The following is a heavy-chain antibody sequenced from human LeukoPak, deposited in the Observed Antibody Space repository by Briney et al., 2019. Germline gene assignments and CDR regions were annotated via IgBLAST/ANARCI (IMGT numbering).Heavy chain of an antibody. Sequence: SSETLSLTCTVSGASISSYYWSWIRQSPGKGLEWIGYIYYSGSTNYNPSLKSRVTISVDTSKNQFSLRLSSVTAADTAVYYCARVTGYMIEDYFDYWGQGTLVTVSS. D-gene: IGHD3-22*01. CDR1: GASISSYY. V-gene: IGHV4-59*01. J-gene: IGHJ4*02. CDR2: IYYSGST. CDR3: ARVTGYMIEDYFDY.